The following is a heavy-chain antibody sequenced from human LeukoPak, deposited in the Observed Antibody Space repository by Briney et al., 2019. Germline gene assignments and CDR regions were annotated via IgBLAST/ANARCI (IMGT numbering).Heavy chain of an antibody. V-gene: IGHV3-21*04. CDR2: ISSSSSYI. CDR1: GFTFSSYS. Sequence: GGSLRLSCAASGFTFSSYSMNWVRQAPGKGLEWVSSISSSSSYIYYADSVKGRFTISRDNAKNSLYLQMNSLRAEDTAVYYCARGSGSYSHLYFDYWGQGTLVTVSS. D-gene: IGHD1-26*01. J-gene: IGHJ4*02. CDR3: ARGSGSYSHLYFDY.